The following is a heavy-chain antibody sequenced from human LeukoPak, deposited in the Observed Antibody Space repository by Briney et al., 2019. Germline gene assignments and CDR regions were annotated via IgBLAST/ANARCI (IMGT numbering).Heavy chain of an antibody. D-gene: IGHD2-2*01. CDR3: AKGPIPCSSTSCPRSAFDI. CDR2: TSDTDDST. J-gene: IGHJ3*02. V-gene: IGHV3-23*01. Sequence: PGGSLRLSRAASGFTFSSYAMNWVRQAPGKGLEWVSSTSDTDDSTYDADSVKGRFSISRDNSKNTLYLQMNSLRAEDTAIYYCAKGPIPCSSTSCPRSAFDIWGQGTMVTVSS. CDR1: GFTFSSYA.